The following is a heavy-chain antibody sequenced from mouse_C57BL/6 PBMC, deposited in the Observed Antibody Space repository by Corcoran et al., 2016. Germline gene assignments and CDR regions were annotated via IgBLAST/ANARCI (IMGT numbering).Heavy chain of an antibody. J-gene: IGHJ4*01. CDR3: ARVGSFSPHYAMDY. CDR2: INPNNGGT. CDR1: GYTFTDYY. Sequence: EVQLQQSGPELVKPGASVKISCKASGYTFTDYYMNWVKQSHGKSLEWIGDINPNNGGTSYNQKFKGKATLTVDKSSSTAYMELRSLTSEDSAVYYCARVGSFSPHYAMDYWGQGTSVTVSS. V-gene: IGHV1-26*01. D-gene: IGHD6-1*01.